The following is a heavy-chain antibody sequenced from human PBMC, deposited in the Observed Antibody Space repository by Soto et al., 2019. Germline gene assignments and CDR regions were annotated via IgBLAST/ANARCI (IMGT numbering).Heavy chain of an antibody. D-gene: IGHD2-15*01. CDR1: GFTFSSYE. V-gene: IGHV3-48*03. CDR2: ISSSGSTI. CDR3: ARGVVTRRAAFDI. Sequence: GGSLRLSCAASGFTFSSYEMNWVRQAPGKGLEWVSYISSSGSTIYYADSVKGRFTISRDNAKNSLYLLMNSLRAEDTAVYYCARGVVTRRAAFDIWGQGTMVTVSS. J-gene: IGHJ3*02.